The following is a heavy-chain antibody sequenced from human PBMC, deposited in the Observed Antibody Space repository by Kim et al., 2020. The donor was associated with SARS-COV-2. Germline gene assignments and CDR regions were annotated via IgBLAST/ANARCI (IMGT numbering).Heavy chain of an antibody. J-gene: IGHJ4*02. CDR1: GDSISSSVNY. CDR3: ARLPQDCSGYVDC. D-gene: IGHD3-22*01. Sequence: SETLSLTCTVSGDSISSSVNYWGWIRQPPGKGLEWIGSVYHSGTTYDSPSLKSRVTVSVDTSNNEFSLKVTSVTAADTAVYFCARLPQDCSGYVDCWGQGILVTVSS. V-gene: IGHV4-39*01. CDR2: VYHSGTT.